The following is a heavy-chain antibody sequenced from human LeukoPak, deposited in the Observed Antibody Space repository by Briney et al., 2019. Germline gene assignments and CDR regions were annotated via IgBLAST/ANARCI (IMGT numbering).Heavy chain of an antibody. CDR2: MNPNSGYT. D-gene: IGHD2-21*02. Sequence: ASVKVSCKASGYAFTSYDINWVRQATGQGLECMGWMNPNSGYTGYAQKFQGRVTITRNTSISTAYMELSSLRSGDTAVYYCAREHPAGGGDLRYFDLWGRGTLVTVSS. CDR1: GYAFTSYD. V-gene: IGHV1-8*03. J-gene: IGHJ2*01. CDR3: AREHPAGGGDLRYFDL.